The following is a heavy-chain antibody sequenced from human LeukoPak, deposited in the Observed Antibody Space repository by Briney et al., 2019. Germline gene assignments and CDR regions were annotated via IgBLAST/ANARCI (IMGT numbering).Heavy chain of an antibody. CDR3: AKDTGKDGYNIARRSFDY. CDR1: GFTFDDYA. D-gene: IGHD5-24*01. CDR2: ISWNSGSI. Sequence: GRSLRLSCAASGFTFDDYAMHWVRQAPGKGLERVSGISWNSGSIGYADSVKGRFTISRDNAKNSLYLQMNSLRAEDTALYYCAKDTGKDGYNIARRSFDYWGQGTLVTVSS. V-gene: IGHV3-9*01. J-gene: IGHJ4*02.